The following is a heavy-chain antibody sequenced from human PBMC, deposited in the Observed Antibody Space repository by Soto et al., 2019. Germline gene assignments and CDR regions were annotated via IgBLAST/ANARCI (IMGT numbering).Heavy chain of an antibody. Sequence: QAQLVESGGGVVQPGTSLRLSCAASGFTISTHGMHWVRQAPGKGLEWLANIWYDGSNKFYAESVKGRFSISKDNAKNTLYLQMSSLRAEGTAVYYCAAATTWNFHFPYWGQGTQVTVSS. V-gene: IGHV3-33*03. CDR2: IWYDGSNK. J-gene: IGHJ4*02. D-gene: IGHD1-7*01. CDR3: AAATTWNFHFPY. CDR1: GFTISTHG.